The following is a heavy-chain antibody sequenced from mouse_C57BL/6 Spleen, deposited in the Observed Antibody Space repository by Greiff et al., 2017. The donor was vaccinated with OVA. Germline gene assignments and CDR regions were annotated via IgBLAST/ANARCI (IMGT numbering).Heavy chain of an antibody. CDR2: IYPRSGNT. Sequence: QVQLKESGAELARPGASVKLSCKASGYTFTSYGISWVKQRTGQGLEWIGEIYPRSGNTYYNEKFKGKATLTADKSSSTAYMELRSLTSEDSAVYFCARYYGNYEWAMDYWGQGTSVTVSS. V-gene: IGHV1-81*01. J-gene: IGHJ4*01. CDR1: GYTFTSYG. CDR3: ARYYGNYEWAMDY. D-gene: IGHD2-1*01.